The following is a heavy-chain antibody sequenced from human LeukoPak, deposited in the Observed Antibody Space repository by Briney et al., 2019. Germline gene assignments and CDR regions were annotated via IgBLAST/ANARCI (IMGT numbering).Heavy chain of an antibody. J-gene: IGHJ4*02. CDR1: GYTFTGYY. CDR3: AKFVAGTVRRITIFGVDRGYFDY. V-gene: IGHV1-2*02. Sequence: ASVKVSCKASGYTFTGYYMHWVRQAPGQGLEWMGWINPNSGGTNYAQKFQGRVTMTRDTSISTAYMELSRLRSDDTAVYYCAKFVAGTVRRITIFGVDRGYFDYWGQGTLVTVSS. D-gene: IGHD3-3*01. CDR2: INPNSGGT.